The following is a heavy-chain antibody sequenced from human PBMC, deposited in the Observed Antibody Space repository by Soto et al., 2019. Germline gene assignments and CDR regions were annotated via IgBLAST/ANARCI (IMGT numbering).Heavy chain of an antibody. CDR1: GGSISSGDYY. V-gene: IGHV4-30-4*01. D-gene: IGHD6-6*01. J-gene: IGHJ4*02. CDR3: ASVSEQLPRVADY. Sequence: QVQLQESGPGLVKPSQTLSLTCTVSGGSISSGDYYWSWIRQPPGKGLEWIGYIYYSGSTYYKPSLTSRVTISVDTSKNQFSLKLSSVTAADTAVYYCASVSEQLPRVADYWGQGTLVTVSS. CDR2: IYYSGST.